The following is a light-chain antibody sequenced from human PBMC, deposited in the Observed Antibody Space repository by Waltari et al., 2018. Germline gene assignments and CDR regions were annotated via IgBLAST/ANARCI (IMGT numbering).Light chain of an antibody. Sequence: QSPDSLAVSLGARATIDCKSNQTVLYSSNNKDYLAWYQQKPGQPPKLVFYWASTRESGVPDRFSASGSGTDFTLTISSLQAEDVAVYYCQQYYSSPYTFGQGTKLEIK. CDR2: WAS. CDR1: QTVLYSSNNKDY. V-gene: IGKV4-1*01. CDR3: QQYYSSPYT. J-gene: IGKJ2*01.